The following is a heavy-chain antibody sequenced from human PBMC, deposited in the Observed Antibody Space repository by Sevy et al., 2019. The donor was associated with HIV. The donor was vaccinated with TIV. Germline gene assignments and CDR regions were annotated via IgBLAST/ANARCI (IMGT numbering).Heavy chain of an antibody. Sequence: GGSLRLSCTGSGFTFGEYAMSWFRQAPGKGLEWVGFIRSKTYGGTTEYAGSVKGRFTISRDDSKSMAYLQMNSLKTEDTAMYYCSREGSEGSVAQPDAFDIWGQGTMVTVSS. CDR3: SREGSEGSVAQPDAFDI. CDR2: IRSKTYGGTT. V-gene: IGHV3-49*03. CDR1: GFTFGEYA. J-gene: IGHJ3*02. D-gene: IGHD6-19*01.